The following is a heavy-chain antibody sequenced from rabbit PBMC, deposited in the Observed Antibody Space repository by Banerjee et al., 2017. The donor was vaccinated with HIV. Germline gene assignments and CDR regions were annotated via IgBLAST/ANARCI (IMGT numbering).Heavy chain of an antibody. CDR2: ISWVGST. CDR3: ARGGAGSSYYTTYFNL. D-gene: IGHD8-1*01. V-gene: IGHV1S43*01. CDR1: GIDFSSNYW. Sequence: QQQLEESGGGLVKPGGTLTLTCKASGIDFSSNYWICWVRQAPGKGLEWIGYISWVGSTYYASWAKGRFTISRSTSLTTVTLQMTSLTAADTATYFCARGGAGSSYYTTYFNLWGPGTLVTVS. J-gene: IGHJ4*01.